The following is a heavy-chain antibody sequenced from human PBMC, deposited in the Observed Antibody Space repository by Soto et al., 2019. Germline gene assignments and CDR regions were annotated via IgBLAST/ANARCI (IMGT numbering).Heavy chain of an antibody. J-gene: IGHJ6*02. CDR1: GYSFTSYW. CDR3: ASTSHYYYYGMDV. V-gene: IGHV5-51*01. Sequence: ESLTISCKGSGYSFTSYWIGLVRQMPGKGLEWMGIIYPGDSDTRYSPSFQGQVTISADKSISTAYLQWSSLKASDTAMYYCASTSHYYYYGMDVWGQGTTVTVSS. CDR2: IYPGDSDT.